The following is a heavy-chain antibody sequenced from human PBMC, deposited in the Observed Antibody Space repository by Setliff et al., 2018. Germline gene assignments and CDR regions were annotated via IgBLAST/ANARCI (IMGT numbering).Heavy chain of an antibody. CDR2: ISWNSGSI. CDR1: GFTFDDYA. D-gene: IGHD3-16*01. Sequence: GGSLRLSCAASGFTFDDYAMHWVRQAPGKGLEWVSGISWNSGSIGYADSVEGRFTISRDNGKNSLFLQMNSVRAEDTAVYYCARSINGYQQRYDFWGQGALVTVSS. CDR3: ARSINGYQQRYDF. J-gene: IGHJ4*02. V-gene: IGHV3-9*01.